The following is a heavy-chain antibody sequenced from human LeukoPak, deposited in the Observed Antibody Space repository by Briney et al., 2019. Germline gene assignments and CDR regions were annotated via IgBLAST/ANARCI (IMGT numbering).Heavy chain of an antibody. V-gene: IGHV3-23*01. CDR3: AKTSIDRSGSYTFDS. CDR1: GFTFSDYA. Sequence: PGGSLRLSCAASGFTFSDYAMSWVRQPPGKGLEWVSGISGSGIDTYYADAVKGRFTISRDNSKNTLYLQMNSLRAEDTALYYCAKTSIDRSGSYTFDSWGQGTLVTVSS. CDR2: ISGSGIDT. J-gene: IGHJ4*02. D-gene: IGHD3-10*01.